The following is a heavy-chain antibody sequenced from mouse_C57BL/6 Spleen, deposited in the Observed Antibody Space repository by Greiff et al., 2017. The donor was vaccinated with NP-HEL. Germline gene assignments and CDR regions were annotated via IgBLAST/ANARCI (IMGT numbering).Heavy chain of an antibody. CDR3: ASFDYDGGFAY. J-gene: IGHJ3*01. Sequence: VKVVESGPGLVAPSQSLSIPCTVSGFSLTSYGVYWVRQSPGKGLEWLGVIWGVGSTNYNSALKSRLSISKDNSKSQVFLKMNSLQTDDTAMYYCASFDYDGGFAYWGQGTLVTVSA. V-gene: IGHV2-6*01. CDR1: GFSLTSYG. D-gene: IGHD2-4*01. CDR2: IWGVGST.